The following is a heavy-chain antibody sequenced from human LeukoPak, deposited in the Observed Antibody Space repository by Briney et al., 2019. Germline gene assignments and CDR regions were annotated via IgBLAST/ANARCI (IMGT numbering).Heavy chain of an antibody. CDR2: INSDGSST. CDR3: ARDSGYTPDY. CDR1: GFTFSRYW. Sequence: GGSLRLSCAASGFTFSRYWMHWVRQVPGKGPAWVSRINSDGSSTTYADSVKGRFTISRDNAKNTLYLQMSSLRAEDTAVYYCARDSGYTPDYWGQGTLVTVSS. D-gene: IGHD3-16*02. V-gene: IGHV3-74*01. J-gene: IGHJ4*02.